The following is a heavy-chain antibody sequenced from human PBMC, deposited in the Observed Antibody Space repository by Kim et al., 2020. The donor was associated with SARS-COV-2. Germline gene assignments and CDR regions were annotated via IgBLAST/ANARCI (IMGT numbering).Heavy chain of an antibody. CDR3: ARVRRIGELPFDY. Sequence: SETLSLTCAVYGGSFSGYYWSWIRQPPGKGLEWIGEINHSGSTNYNPSLKSRVTISVDTSKNQFSLKLSSVTAADTAVYYCARVRRIGELPFDYWGQGTLVTVSS. CDR2: INHSGST. V-gene: IGHV4-34*01. CDR1: GGSFSGYY. D-gene: IGHD3-10*01. J-gene: IGHJ4*02.